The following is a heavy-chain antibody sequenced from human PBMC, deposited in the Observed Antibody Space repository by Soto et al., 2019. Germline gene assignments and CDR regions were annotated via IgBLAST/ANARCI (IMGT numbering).Heavy chain of an antibody. V-gene: IGHV1-8*01. D-gene: IGHD1-1*01. Sequence: GASVKASCKASGYTFTSYDINWVRQATGQGLEWMGWMNPNSGNTGYAQKFQGRVTMTRNTSISTAYMELSSLRSEDTAVYYCARIRRYVDWFDPWGQGTLVTVSS. J-gene: IGHJ5*02. CDR2: MNPNSGNT. CDR1: GYTFTSYD. CDR3: ARIRRYVDWFDP.